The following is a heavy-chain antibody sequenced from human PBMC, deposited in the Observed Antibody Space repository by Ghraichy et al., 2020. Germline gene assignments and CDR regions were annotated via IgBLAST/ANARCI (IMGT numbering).Heavy chain of an antibody. CDR2: IYYSGST. Sequence: ESLNISCTVSGGSISSYYWSWIRQPPGKGLEWIGYIYYSGSTNYNPSLKSRVTISVDTSKNQFSLKLSSVTAADTAVYYCARQDRSSSDWTSGDFDLWGRGTLVTVSS. CDR3: ARQDRSSSDWTSGDFDL. V-gene: IGHV4-59*08. CDR1: GGSISSYY. D-gene: IGHD6-19*01. J-gene: IGHJ2*01.